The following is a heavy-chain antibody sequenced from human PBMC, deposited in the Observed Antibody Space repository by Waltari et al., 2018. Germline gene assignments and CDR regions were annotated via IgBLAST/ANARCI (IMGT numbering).Heavy chain of an antibody. CDR3: ARALDYFRRENYFDY. J-gene: IGHJ4*02. Sequence: QVQLVQSGAEVKKPGSSVRVSCRASGDTFTTYGFNWVRQAPGQGLGWVGRIMPLFGTSNYAQKFQDRVTITADKYTSTVYMELNSLRPEDTAVYYCARALDYFRRENYFDYWGQGTPVTVSS. CDR1: GDTFTTYG. CDR2: IMPLFGTS. V-gene: IGHV1-69*13. D-gene: IGHD4-17*01.